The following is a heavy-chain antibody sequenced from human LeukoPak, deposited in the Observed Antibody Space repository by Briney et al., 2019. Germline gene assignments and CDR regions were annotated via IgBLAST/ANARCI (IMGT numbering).Heavy chain of an antibody. CDR3: ATDELAYCGGDCSAFDY. Sequence: GGSLRLSCAASGFTFSSYAMSWVRQAPGKGLEWVSAISGSGGSTYYADSVKGRFTISRDNSKNTLYLQMNSLRAEDTAVYYCATDELAYCGGDCSAFDYWGQGTLVTVCS. CDR2: ISGSGGST. V-gene: IGHV3-23*01. J-gene: IGHJ4*02. D-gene: IGHD2-21*02. CDR1: GFTFSSYA.